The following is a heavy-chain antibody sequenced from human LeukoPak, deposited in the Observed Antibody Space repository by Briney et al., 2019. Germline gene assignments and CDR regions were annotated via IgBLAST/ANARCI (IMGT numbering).Heavy chain of an antibody. CDR1: GFTFSSYG. Sequence: PGGSLRLSCAASGFTFSSYGMHWVRQAPGKGLEWVAVISYDGSNKYYADPVRGRFTISRDNSKNTLYLQMNSLRAEDTAVYYCAKVMDDSSGYYYGAQYFQHWGQGTLVTVSS. V-gene: IGHV3-30*18. CDR3: AKVMDDSSGYYYGAQYFQH. CDR2: ISYDGSNK. D-gene: IGHD3-22*01. J-gene: IGHJ1*01.